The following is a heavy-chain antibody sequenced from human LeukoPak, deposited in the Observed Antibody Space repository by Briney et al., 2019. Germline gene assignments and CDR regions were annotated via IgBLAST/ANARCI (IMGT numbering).Heavy chain of an antibody. CDR1: GASITSSGYY. CDR3: AREGCGGDCRSRSIDY. D-gene: IGHD2-21*02. J-gene: IGHJ4*02. CDR2: IYHSGST. V-gene: IGHV4-39*07. Sequence: PSETLSLTCTVSGASITSSGYYWGWIRQPPGKGLEWIGTIYHSGSTYYNPSLKSRVTISVDTSKNQFSLRLSSVTAADTAVYYCAREGCGGDCRSRSIDYWGQGTLVTVSS.